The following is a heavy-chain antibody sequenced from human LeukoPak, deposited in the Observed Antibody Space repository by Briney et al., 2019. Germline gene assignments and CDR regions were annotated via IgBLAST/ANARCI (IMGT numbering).Heavy chain of an antibody. CDR2: IYSGGST. CDR3: AKEDSSGWWIDY. J-gene: IGHJ4*02. CDR1: GFTVSSNY. Sequence: GGSLRLSCAASGFTVSSNYMSWVRQAPGKGLEWVSVIYSGGSTYYADSVKGRFTISRDNSKNTLYLQMNSLRAEDTAVYYCAKEDSSGWWIDYWGQGTLVTVSS. D-gene: IGHD6-19*01. V-gene: IGHV3-53*01.